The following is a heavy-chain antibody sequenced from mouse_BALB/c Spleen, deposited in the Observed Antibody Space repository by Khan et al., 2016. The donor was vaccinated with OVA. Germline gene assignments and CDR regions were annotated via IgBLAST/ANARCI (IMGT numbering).Heavy chain of an antibody. D-gene: IGHD1-1*01. CDR1: GYTFTNYW. J-gene: IGHJ3*01. CDR3: VNHGSSSAWFTY. V-gene: IGHV1-7*01. CDR2: VHPSTGYT. Sequence: VQLRESGAELVKPGASVKMSCKASGYTFTNYWMHWVKQRPGQGLEWIGYVHPSTGYTEYNQKFKDKATLTADKSSSTAYMQLSSLTSEDSAVYYCVNHGSSSAWFTYWGQGTLVTVSA.